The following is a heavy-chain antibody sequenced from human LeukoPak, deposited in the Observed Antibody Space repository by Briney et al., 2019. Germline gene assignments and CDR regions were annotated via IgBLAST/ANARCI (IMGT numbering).Heavy chain of an antibody. J-gene: IGHJ4*02. CDR1: GYSSTTYW. D-gene: IGHD2-2*01. V-gene: IGHV5-51*01. CDR2: IYPDDSDA. Sequence: GESLKISCKGSGYSSTTYWLAWVRQMPGKGLEWMGIIYPDDSDARYRPSFQGQVTISADKSISTAYLQWSSLKASDSAMYYCARQGYCSSTSCYVDFWGQGTLVTVSS. CDR3: ARQGYCSSTSCYVDF.